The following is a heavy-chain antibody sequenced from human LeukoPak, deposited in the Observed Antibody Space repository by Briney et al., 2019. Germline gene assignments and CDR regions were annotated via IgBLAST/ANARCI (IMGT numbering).Heavy chain of an antibody. CDR1: GFTFSSYP. CDR2: ISSNGDST. CDR3: AREYYYEELDY. D-gene: IGHD3-22*01. V-gene: IGHV3-64*01. J-gene: IGHJ4*02. Sequence: GGSLRLSCAASGFTFSSYPMHWVRQAPGKGLGYVSGISSNGDSTYYANSVKGRFTISRDNSKNTLYLQMGSLRAEDMAVYYCAREYYYEELDYWGQGTLVTVSS.